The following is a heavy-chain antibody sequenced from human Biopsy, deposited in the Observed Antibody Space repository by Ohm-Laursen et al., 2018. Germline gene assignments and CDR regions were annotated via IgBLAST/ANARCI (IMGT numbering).Heavy chain of an antibody. D-gene: IGHD1-26*01. CDR3: ATGPKRLVGASYLES. CDR1: TVLNSSFY. CDR2: LYTSGVT. Sequence: VTLSLTCCVYTVLNSSFYWSWVRQSAGKGLEWIGRLYTSGVTNYNPSLKSRVSMSEDTSRRQFSLRLTSVTAADTAVYYSATGPKRLVGASYLESWGQGTLVTVSS. V-gene: IGHV4-4*07. J-gene: IGHJ4*02.